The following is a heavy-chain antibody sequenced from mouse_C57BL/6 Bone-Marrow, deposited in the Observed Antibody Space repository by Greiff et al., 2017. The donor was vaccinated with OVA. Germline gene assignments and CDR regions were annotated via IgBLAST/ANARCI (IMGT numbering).Heavy chain of an antibody. CDR1: GYTFTSYT. D-gene: IGHD2-1*01. CDR2: INPSSGYT. Sequence: QVQLKESGAELARPGASVKMSCKASGYTFTSYTMHWVKQRPGQGLEWIGYINPSSGYTKYNQKFKDKATLTADKYSSTAYMQLSSLTSEDSAVYYCAREDGNWFAYWGQGTLVTGSA. V-gene: IGHV1-4*01. J-gene: IGHJ3*01. CDR3: AREDGNWFAY.